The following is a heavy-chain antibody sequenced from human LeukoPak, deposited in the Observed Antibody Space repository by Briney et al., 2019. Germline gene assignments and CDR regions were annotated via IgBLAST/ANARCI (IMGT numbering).Heavy chain of an antibody. Sequence: ASVKVSCKASGYTFTSYGISWVRQAPGQGLEWMGWISAYNGNTNYAQKLQGRVTMTTDTSTSTAYMELRSLRSDDTAVYYCARGTRRSGSYYGFDYWGQGTLVTVSS. CDR3: ARGTRRSGSYYGFDY. J-gene: IGHJ4*02. CDR1: GYTFTSYG. CDR2: ISAYNGNT. V-gene: IGHV1-18*01. D-gene: IGHD1-26*01.